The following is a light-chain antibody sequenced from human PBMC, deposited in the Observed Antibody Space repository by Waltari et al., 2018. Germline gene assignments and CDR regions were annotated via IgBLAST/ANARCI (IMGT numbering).Light chain of an antibody. J-gene: IGLJ3*02. CDR1: SGHSSNI. V-gene: IGLV4-69*01. Sequence: QLVLTQSPSASASLAASVKLPCTLSSGHSSNIIAWLQQRPERGPRYLMKVNSDGSHSKGDDIPDRFSGSSSGAERYLIISSLQSEDEADYYCETGGHGTWVFGGGTKLTVL. CDR3: ETGGHGTWV. CDR2: VNSDGSH.